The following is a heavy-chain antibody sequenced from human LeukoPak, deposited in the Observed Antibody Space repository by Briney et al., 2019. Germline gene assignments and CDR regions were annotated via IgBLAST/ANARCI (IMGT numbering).Heavy chain of an antibody. CDR3: AKMVVGAVDY. V-gene: IGHV3-11*04. D-gene: IGHD1-26*01. CDR2: ISDSGSNT. CDR1: GFTFSDYY. Sequence: GGSLRLSCAASGFTFSDYYMSWIRQAPGKGLEWLSYISDSGSNTYYADSVKGRFTISRDNAKNSLYLQMNSLRAEDTALYYCAKMVVGAVDYWGQGTLVTVSS. J-gene: IGHJ4*02.